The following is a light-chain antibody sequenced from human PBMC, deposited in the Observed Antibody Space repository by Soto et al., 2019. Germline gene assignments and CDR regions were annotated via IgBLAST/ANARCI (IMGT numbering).Light chain of an antibody. J-gene: IGKJ4*01. CDR3: QQYNKWPPLT. V-gene: IGKV3-15*01. CDR2: AAS. CDR1: QSVSTY. Sequence: EIVLTQSPATLSLSPGERATLSCRASQSVSTYLAWYQQKPGQAPRPLIYAASTRATGIPARFSGSGSGTEFTLTISNLQSEDFAVYYCQQYNKWPPLTFGGGTKVEI.